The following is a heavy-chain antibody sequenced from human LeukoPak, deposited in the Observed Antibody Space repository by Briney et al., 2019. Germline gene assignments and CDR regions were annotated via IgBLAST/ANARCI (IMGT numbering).Heavy chain of an antibody. CDR2: IWYDGSNK. CDR3: ARDGYYDILTGYSTNEAFEI. V-gene: IGHV3-33*01. J-gene: IGHJ3*02. D-gene: IGHD3-9*01. Sequence: GRSLRLSCAASGFTFSSYGMHWVRQAPGKGLEWVAVIWYDGSNKYYADSVKGRFTISRDNSKNTLYLQMNSLRAEDTAVYYCARDGYYDILTGYSTNEAFEIWGQGTRVTVSS. CDR1: GFTFSSYG.